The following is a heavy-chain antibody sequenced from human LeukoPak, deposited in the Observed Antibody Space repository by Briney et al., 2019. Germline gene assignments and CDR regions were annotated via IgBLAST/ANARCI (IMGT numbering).Heavy chain of an antibody. D-gene: IGHD7-27*01. CDR2: IYYSGST. Sequence: PSETLSLTCTVSVDSISSYYWRWIRQSTGKGLEWIGHIYYSGSTNYNHSLKSRVTISVDTSKNQLSLKLSSVTAADTAVYYGARSESWGSFDIWGKGTIVTVSS. CDR3: ARSESWGSFDI. CDR1: VDSISSYY. V-gene: IGHV4-59*01. J-gene: IGHJ3*02.